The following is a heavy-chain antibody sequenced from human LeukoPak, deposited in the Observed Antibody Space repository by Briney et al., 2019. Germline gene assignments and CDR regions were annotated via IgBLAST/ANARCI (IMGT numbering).Heavy chain of an antibody. D-gene: IGHD5-12*01. Sequence: GRSLRLSCAASGFTFSSYGMHWVRQAPGKGLEWVAVISYDGSNKYYADSVKGRFTISRDNSKNTLYLQMNSLRAEDTAVYYCPKTDMVATLDYWGQGTLVTVSS. V-gene: IGHV3-30*18. CDR2: ISYDGSNK. CDR3: PKTDMVATLDY. CDR1: GFTFSSYG. J-gene: IGHJ4*02.